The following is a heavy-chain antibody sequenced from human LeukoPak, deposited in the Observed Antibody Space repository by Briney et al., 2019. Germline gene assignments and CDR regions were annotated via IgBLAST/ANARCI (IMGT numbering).Heavy chain of an antibody. CDR2: IIPIFGAA. CDR1: GGTFSSYA. Sequence: SVKVSCKASGGTFSSYAISWVRQAPGQGLEWMGGIIPIFGAANYAQKFQSRVTITADESTGTVYMELSSLRSEDTAVYYCARAPYTSGGSTNFFYYYYMDVWGKGTTVTVSS. D-gene: IGHD6-19*01. V-gene: IGHV1-69*01. J-gene: IGHJ6*03. CDR3: ARAPYTSGGSTNFFYYYYMDV.